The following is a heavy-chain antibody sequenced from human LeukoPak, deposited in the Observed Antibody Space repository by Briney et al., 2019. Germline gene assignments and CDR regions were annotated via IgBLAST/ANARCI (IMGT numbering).Heavy chain of an antibody. J-gene: IGHJ4*02. Sequence: SETLSLTCAVYGGSFSGYYWGWIRQPPGKGLEWIGEINHSGSTNYNPSLKSRVTISVDTSKNQFSLKLSSVTAADTAVYYCARLGSSGYSGIDYWGQGTLVTVSS. CDR2: INHSGST. CDR3: ARLGSSGYSGIDY. V-gene: IGHV4-34*01. D-gene: IGHD3-22*01. CDR1: GGSFSGYY.